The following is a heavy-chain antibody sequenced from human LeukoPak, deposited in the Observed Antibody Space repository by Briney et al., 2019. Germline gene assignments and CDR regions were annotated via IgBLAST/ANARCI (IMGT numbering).Heavy chain of an antibody. CDR2: ISSNGGST. Sequence: PGGSLRLSCAASGFTFSSYAMRWVRQAPGKGLEYVSAISSNGGSTYYANSVKGRFTISRDNSKNTLYLQMGSLRAEDMAVYYCARDMGDYNTNYFDYWGQGTLVTVSS. D-gene: IGHD4-17*01. V-gene: IGHV3-64*01. CDR3: ARDMGDYNTNYFDY. CDR1: GFTFSSYA. J-gene: IGHJ4*02.